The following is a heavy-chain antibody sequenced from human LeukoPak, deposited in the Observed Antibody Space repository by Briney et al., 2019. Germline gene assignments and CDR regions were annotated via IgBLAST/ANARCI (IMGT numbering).Heavy chain of an antibody. J-gene: IGHJ4*02. Sequence: ASVKVSCKASGYTFTSYGIIWVRQAPGQGLEWMGIINPSGSTSYAQKFQGRVTMTRDTSTGTVYMELSSLRSEDTAVYYCARGGRFLEWSDYFDYWGQGTLVTVSS. CDR1: GYTFTSYG. CDR3: ARGGRFLEWSDYFDY. CDR2: INPSGST. V-gene: IGHV1-46*01. D-gene: IGHD3-3*01.